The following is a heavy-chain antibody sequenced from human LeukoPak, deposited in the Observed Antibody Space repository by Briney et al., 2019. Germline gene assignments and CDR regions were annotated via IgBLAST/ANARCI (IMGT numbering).Heavy chain of an antibody. CDR3: ARDTPHLPTSYYDFWSGYSSDY. Sequence: SETLSLTCTVSGGSISSGGYYWSWIRQHPGKGLEWIGSIYYRGSTYYNPSLKSRITISVDTSKNQFSLKLSSVTAADTAVYYCARDTPHLPTSYYDFWSGYSSDYWGQGTLVTVSS. CDR1: GGSISSGGYY. CDR2: IYYRGST. J-gene: IGHJ4*02. V-gene: IGHV4-31*03. D-gene: IGHD3-3*01.